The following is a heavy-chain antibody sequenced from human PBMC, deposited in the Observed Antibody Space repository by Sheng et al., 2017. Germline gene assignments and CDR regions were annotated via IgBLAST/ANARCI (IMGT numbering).Heavy chain of an antibody. CDR1: GGTFSSYA. Sequence: QVQLVQSGAEVKKPGSSVKVSCKASGGTFSSYAISWVRQAPGQGLEWMGGIIPIFGTANYAQKFQGRVTITTDESTNKAYMELSSLRSEDTAVYYCARGARDCTGGVCRYYYNMDVWGKGTTVTVSS. CDR2: IIPIFGTA. D-gene: IGHD2-8*02. V-gene: IGHV1-69*05. J-gene: IGHJ6*03. CDR3: ARGARDCTGGVCRYYYNMDV.